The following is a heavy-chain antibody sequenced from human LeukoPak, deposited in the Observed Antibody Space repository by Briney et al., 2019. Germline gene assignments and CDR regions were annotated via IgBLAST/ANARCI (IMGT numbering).Heavy chain of an antibody. CDR3: ATVFDF. D-gene: IGHD2-21*02. CDR1: GFTHSSNW. J-gene: IGHJ5*01. V-gene: IGHV3-74*01. Sequence: GGSLRLSCAVSGFTHSSNWMHWVRQVPGKGLEWVSRIDDVGSGTSYADSVKGRFTISRDDAKNTVYLQMNSLRAEDTAVYYCATVFDFWGQGTLVTLSS. CDR2: IDDVGSGT.